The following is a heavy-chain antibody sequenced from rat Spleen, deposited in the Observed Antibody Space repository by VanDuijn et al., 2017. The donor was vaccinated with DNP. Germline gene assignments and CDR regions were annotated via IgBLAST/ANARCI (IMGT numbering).Heavy chain of an antibody. J-gene: IGHJ4*01. CDR2: IWTGGST. V-gene: IGHV2-30*01. CDR1: GFSLTSYN. Sequence: QVQLKESGPGLVQPSQTLSLTCTVSGFSLTSYNVHWVRQPTGRGLEWMGVIWTGGSTDYNSALKSRLSISRDTSKSQVFLKMNSLQTEDIATYYCARCGYEGHYYVMDAWGQGTSVTVSS. D-gene: IGHD1-12*01. CDR3: ARCGYEGHYYVMDA.